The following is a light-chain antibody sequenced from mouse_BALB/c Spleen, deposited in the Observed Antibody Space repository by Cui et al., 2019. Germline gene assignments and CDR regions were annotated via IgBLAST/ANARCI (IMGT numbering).Light chain of an antibody. CDR2: AAT. CDR1: ENIYSN. J-gene: IGKJ4*01. Sequence: DIPMTQSPASLSVSVGETVTITCRASENIYSNLAWYQQKQGKSPQLLVYAATNLADGVASRFSGSGSGTQYSLKINSLQSEDFGSYYCQHFWGTPFTFGSGTKLEIK. V-gene: IGKV12-46*01. CDR3: QHFWGTPFT.